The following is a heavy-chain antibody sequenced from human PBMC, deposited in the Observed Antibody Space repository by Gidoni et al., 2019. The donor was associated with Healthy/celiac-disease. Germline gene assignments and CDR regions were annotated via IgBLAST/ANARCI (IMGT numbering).Heavy chain of an antibody. CDR2: IIPIFGTA. J-gene: IGHJ4*02. D-gene: IGHD1-26*01. V-gene: IGHV1-69*01. Sequence: GIIPIFGTANYAQKFQGRVTITADESTSTAYMELSSLRSEDTAVYYCARVEWELPGDYWGQGTLVTVSS. CDR3: ARVEWELPGDY.